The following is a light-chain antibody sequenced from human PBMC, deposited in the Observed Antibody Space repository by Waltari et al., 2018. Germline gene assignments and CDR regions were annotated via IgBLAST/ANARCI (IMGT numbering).Light chain of an antibody. V-gene: IGKV3-11*01. CDR2: DTS. Sequence: IVLTQSPDTLSLSPGERATLSCRASQGVSGYLAWYQQKSGQAPRLLIYDTSKRVTGIAARCSGSGSGTDSTLTISRLEPEDFAIYYCLQRSLWPWTFGQGTKVEI. CDR1: QGVSGY. J-gene: IGKJ1*01. CDR3: LQRSLWPWT.